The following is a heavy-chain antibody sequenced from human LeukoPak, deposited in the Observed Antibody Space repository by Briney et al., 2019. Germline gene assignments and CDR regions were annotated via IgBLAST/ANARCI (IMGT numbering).Heavy chain of an antibody. D-gene: IGHD6-6*01. CDR2: INPNSGGT. V-gene: IGHV1-2*02. CDR1: GYTFTGYY. J-gene: IGHJ4*02. Sequence: ASVKVSCKASGYTFTGYYMHWVRQAPGQGLEWMGWINPNSGGTNYAQKFQGRVTMTEDTSTDTAYMELSSLRSEDTAVYYCATDVSSSSGADYWGQGTLVTVSS. CDR3: ATDVSSSSGADY.